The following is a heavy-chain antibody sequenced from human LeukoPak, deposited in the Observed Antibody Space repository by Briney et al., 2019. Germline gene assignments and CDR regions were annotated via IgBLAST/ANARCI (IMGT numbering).Heavy chain of an antibody. CDR2: IRSKAYGGTT. Sequence: GRSLRLSCTASGFPFGDYAMSWVRQAPGKGLEWVAFIRSKAYGGTTKYAASVKGRFTISRDDSKSIAYLQMNSLKTEDTAVYYCTRTYFYDSSGYYWGQGTLVTVSS. CDR1: GFPFGDYA. J-gene: IGHJ4*02. D-gene: IGHD3-22*01. CDR3: TRTYFYDSSGYY. V-gene: IGHV3-49*04.